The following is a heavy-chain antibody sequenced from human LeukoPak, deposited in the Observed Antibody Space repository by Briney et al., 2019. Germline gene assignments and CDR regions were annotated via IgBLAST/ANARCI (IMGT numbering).Heavy chain of an antibody. CDR2: IYHSGST. CDR1: GGSISSSNW. V-gene: IGHV4-4*02. Sequence: SETLSLTCAVSGGSISSSNWWSWVRQPPGKGLEWIGEIYHSGSTNYNPSLKSRVTISVDKSKNQFSLKLSSVTAADTAVYYCARQYNYYDSSGYYYFDNWGQGTLVTVSS. J-gene: IGHJ4*02. D-gene: IGHD3-22*01. CDR3: ARQYNYYDSSGYYYFDN.